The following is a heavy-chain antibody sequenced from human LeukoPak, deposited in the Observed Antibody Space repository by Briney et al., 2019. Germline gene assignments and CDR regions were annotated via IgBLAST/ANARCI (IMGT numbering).Heavy chain of an antibody. V-gene: IGHV3-33*01. CDR2: IAYDGSKK. CDR3: ARYGSGYDLIDY. D-gene: IGHD5-12*01. CDR1: GMTFSSYG. J-gene: IGHJ4*02. Sequence: PGGSLRLSCAASGMTFSSYGMHWVRLAPGKGLEWVAGIAYDGSKKYYADSVKGRFAISRENSKNMLYLQINSLRAEDTAIYYCARYGSGYDLIDYWGQGTLVTVSS.